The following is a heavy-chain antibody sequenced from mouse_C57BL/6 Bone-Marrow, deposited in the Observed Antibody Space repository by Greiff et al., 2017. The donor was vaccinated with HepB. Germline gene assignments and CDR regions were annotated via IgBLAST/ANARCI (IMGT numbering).Heavy chain of an antibody. D-gene: IGHD2-14*01. J-gene: IGHJ1*03. CDR3: ARRGYYRNFDV. CDR1: GFTFSSYG. V-gene: IGHV5-6*01. CDR2: ISSGGSYT. Sequence: VQLKESGGDLVKPGGSLKLSCAASGFTFSSYGMSWVRQTPDKRLEWVATISSGGSYTYYPDSVKGRFTISRDNAKNTLYLQMSSLKSEDTAMYYYARRGYYRNFDVWGTGTTVTVSS.